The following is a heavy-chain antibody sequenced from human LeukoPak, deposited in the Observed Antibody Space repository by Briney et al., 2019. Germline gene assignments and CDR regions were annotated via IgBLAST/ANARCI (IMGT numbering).Heavy chain of an antibody. V-gene: IGHV3-21*01. Sequence: GGSLRLSCAASGFTFSSYSMNWVRQAPVKGLEWVSSISSSSSYIYYADSVKGRFTISRDNAKNSLYLQMNSLRAEDTAVYYCARVSCSSTSCYAQYGMDVWGKGTTVTVSS. CDR2: ISSSSSYI. CDR3: ARVSCSSTSCYAQYGMDV. CDR1: GFTFSSYS. J-gene: IGHJ6*04. D-gene: IGHD2-2*01.